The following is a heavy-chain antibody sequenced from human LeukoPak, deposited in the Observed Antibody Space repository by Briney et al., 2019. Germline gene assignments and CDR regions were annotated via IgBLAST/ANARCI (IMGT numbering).Heavy chain of an antibody. CDR3: AKGYYYDSSGYYYTPYYFGY. V-gene: IGHV3-23*01. Sequence: GGSLRLSCAASGFTFSSYGMSWVRQAPGKGLEWVSAISGSGGSTYYADSVKGRFTISRDNSKNTLYLQMNSLRAEDTAVYYCAKGYYYDSSGYYYTPYYFGYWGQGTLVTVSS. CDR2: ISGSGGST. CDR1: GFTFSSYG. J-gene: IGHJ4*02. D-gene: IGHD3-22*01.